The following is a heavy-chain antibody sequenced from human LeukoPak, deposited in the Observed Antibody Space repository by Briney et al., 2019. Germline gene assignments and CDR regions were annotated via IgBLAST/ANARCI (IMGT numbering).Heavy chain of an antibody. CDR3: ARDLGITSLRGFDS. V-gene: IGHV1-2*02. CDR2: INPNSGGT. J-gene: IGHJ4*02. CDR1: GYTFTSYY. Sequence: ASVKVSCKASGYTFTSYYMHCVRQAPGQGLEWMVWINPNSGGTNYAQKFQGRVTMTRDTSTSTAYMELSGLTLDDTAFYFCARDLGITSLRGFDSWGQGTLVTVSS. D-gene: IGHD3-10*01.